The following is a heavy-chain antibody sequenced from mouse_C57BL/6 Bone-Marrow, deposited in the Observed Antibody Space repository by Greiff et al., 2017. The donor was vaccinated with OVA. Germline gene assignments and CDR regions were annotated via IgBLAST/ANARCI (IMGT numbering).Heavy chain of an antibody. CDR1: GYTFTDYE. CDR2: IDPETGGT. Sequence: QVQLKESGAELVRPGASVTLSCKASGYTFTDYEMHWVKQTPVHGLEWIGAIDPETGGTAYNQKFKGKAILTADKSSSTAYMELRSLTSEDSAVYYCTRKDYGSSYPYFDYWGQGTTLTVSS. D-gene: IGHD1-1*01. V-gene: IGHV1-15*01. CDR3: TRKDYGSSYPYFDY. J-gene: IGHJ2*01.